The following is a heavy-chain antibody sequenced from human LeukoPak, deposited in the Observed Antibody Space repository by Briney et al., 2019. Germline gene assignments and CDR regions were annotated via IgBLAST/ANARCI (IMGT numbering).Heavy chain of an antibody. D-gene: IGHD1/OR15-1a*01. Sequence: ASVKVSCQASGYTFTAYYMHWVRQAPGQGLEWMGWINTNTGNPTYAQGFTGRFVFSLDTSVSTAYLQISSLKAEDTAVYYCARGRTHFDYWGQGTLVTVSS. J-gene: IGHJ4*02. CDR1: GYTFTAYY. CDR2: INTNTGNP. V-gene: IGHV7-4-1*02. CDR3: ARGRTHFDY.